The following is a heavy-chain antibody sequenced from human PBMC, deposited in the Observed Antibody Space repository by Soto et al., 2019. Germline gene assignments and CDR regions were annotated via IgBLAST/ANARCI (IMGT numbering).Heavy chain of an antibody. D-gene: IGHD2-2*01. CDR1: GGTFSSYA. V-gene: IGHV1-69*12. Sequence: QVQLVQSGAEVKKPGSSVKVSCKASGGTFSSYAISWVRQAPGQGLEWMGGIIPIFGTANYAQKFQGRVTITGDESTSTAYMELSSLRSEDTAVYYCARPIVLVPAAMSYYYYGMDVWGQGTTVTVSS. CDR2: IIPIFGTA. CDR3: ARPIVLVPAAMSYYYYGMDV. J-gene: IGHJ6*02.